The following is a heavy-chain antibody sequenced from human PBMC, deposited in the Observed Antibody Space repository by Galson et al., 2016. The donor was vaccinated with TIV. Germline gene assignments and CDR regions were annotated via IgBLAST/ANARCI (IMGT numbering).Heavy chain of an antibody. CDR3: ARDPLFGGMDV. CDR1: QSPFSDYW. V-gene: IGHV3-7*03. D-gene: IGHD3-10*02. CDR2: IKQDGSDR. J-gene: IGHJ6*02. Sequence: SLRLSCAASQSPFSDYWMNWIRQAPGKGLEWVATIKQDGSDRYYGESVKGRFTISRDNAKRLLYLHMSSLRVEDTAVYYCARDPLFGGMDVWGQGATVAVS.